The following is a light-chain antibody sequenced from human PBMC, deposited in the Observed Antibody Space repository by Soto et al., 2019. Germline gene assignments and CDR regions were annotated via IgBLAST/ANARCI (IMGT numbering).Light chain of an antibody. CDR3: QQYSRSPPT. V-gene: IGKV3-20*01. Sequence: EIVLTQSPGTLSLSPGERATHSCRARQSVNSNDLAWYQQRPGQAPRLLIYGVSSRATGIPDRFSGSGSGTDFTLTITRLEPEDFAVYYCQQYSRSPPTFGQGNKVEIK. J-gene: IGKJ1*01. CDR2: GVS. CDR1: QSVNSND.